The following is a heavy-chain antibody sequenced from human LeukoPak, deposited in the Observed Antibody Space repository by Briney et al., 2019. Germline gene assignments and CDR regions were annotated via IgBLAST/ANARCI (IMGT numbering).Heavy chain of an antibody. D-gene: IGHD3-22*01. Sequence: SETLSLTCAVSGGSISSTSYYWAWIRQPPGKGLEWIGTIYYSGSTYHNPSLKSRVTMSVNTSRNQFSLKLSSVDAADTAVYYCAKAGVRYFDSSGLYAFDFWGQGTTVTVSS. CDR1: GGSISSTSYY. CDR3: AKAGVRYFDSSGLYAFDF. CDR2: IYYSGST. V-gene: IGHV4-39*01. J-gene: IGHJ3*01.